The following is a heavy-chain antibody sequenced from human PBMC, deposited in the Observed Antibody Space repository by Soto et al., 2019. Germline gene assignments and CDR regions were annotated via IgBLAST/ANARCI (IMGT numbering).Heavy chain of an antibody. Sequence: KPSETLSLTCTVSGGSISSGGYYWGWIRQHPGKGLEWIGYIYYSGTTYYNPSLKSRVTISVDTSKNQFSLKLSSVSAADTALYYCARCSLVVVPAPGFDPWGRGTLVTVSS. CDR3: ARCSLVVVPAPGFDP. D-gene: IGHD2-2*01. CDR1: GGSISSGGYY. V-gene: IGHV4-31*03. J-gene: IGHJ5*02. CDR2: IYYSGTT.